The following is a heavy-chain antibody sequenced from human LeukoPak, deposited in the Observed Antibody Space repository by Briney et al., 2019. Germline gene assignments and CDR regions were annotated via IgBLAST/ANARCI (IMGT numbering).Heavy chain of an antibody. CDR1: GDSVSSNSAA. CDR3: ARDLEGHFCSSTSCYGLSNAFDY. CDR2: TYYRSKWYN. Sequence: SQTLSLTCAISGDSVSSNSAAWNWIRQSPSRGLEWLGRTYYRSKWYNDYAVSVKSRITINPDTSKNQFSLQLNSVTPEDTAVYYCARDLEGHFCSSTSCYGLSNAFDYWGQGTLVTVYS. D-gene: IGHD2-2*01. V-gene: IGHV6-1*01. J-gene: IGHJ4*02.